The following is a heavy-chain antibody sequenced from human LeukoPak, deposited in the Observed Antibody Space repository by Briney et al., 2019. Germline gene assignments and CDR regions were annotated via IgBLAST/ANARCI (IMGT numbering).Heavy chain of an antibody. CDR1: GYTFPSSW. Sequence: GESRKISCKGSGYTFPSSWIGWVRPVPGKGLEWMGIIYPGVSDTRYSPSFQGQVTISTDKSITTAYLQWNNLKASDTAMYYCARLGYCSRGTCSAFDYWGQGTLVIVSS. D-gene: IGHD2-15*01. CDR2: IYPGVSDT. J-gene: IGHJ4*02. CDR3: ARLGYCSRGTCSAFDY. V-gene: IGHV5-51*01.